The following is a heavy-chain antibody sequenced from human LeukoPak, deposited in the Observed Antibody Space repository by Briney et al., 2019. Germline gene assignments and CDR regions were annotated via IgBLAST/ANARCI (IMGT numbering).Heavy chain of an antibody. D-gene: IGHD6-19*01. J-gene: IGHJ4*02. Sequence: ASVKVSCKASGYTFTGYYMHWVRQAPGQGLEWMGWINPNSGGTNYAQKFQGRVTMTRDTSISTAYMELSRLRSNDTAVYYCASSIAVAGTGFDYWGQGTLVTVSS. CDR1: GYTFTGYY. V-gene: IGHV1-2*02. CDR2: INPNSGGT. CDR3: ASSIAVAGTGFDY.